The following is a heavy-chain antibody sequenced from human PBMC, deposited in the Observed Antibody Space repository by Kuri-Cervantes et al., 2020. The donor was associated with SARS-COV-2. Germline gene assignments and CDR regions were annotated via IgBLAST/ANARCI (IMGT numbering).Heavy chain of an antibody. CDR3: ASLGFQDAFDI. Sequence: SETLSLTCAVYGGSFSNFYWSWIRQPPGKGLEWIGELDHSGRANYNPSLKSRVTISVDRSRNQFSLKLTSVTAADTAVYYCASLGFQDAFDIWGQGTMVTVSS. D-gene: IGHD7-27*01. CDR1: GGSFSNFY. CDR2: LDHSGRA. J-gene: IGHJ3*02. V-gene: IGHV4-34*01.